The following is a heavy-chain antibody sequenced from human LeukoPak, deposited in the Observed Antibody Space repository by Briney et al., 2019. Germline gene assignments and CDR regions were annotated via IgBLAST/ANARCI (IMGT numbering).Heavy chain of an antibody. D-gene: IGHD3-22*01. J-gene: IGHJ4*02. CDR3: ARGPADYYDSSGYSFDY. CDR2: IYYSGST. Sequence: SETLSLTCTVSGGSISRYYWGWIRQPPGKGLEWIGCIYYSGSTYYNPSLKSRVTISVDTSKNQSSLKLSSVTAADTAVYYCARGPADYYDSSGYSFDYWGQGTLVTVSS. V-gene: IGHV4-39*07. CDR1: GGSISRYY.